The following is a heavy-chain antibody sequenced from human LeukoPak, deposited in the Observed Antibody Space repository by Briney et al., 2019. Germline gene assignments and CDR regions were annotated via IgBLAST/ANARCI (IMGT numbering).Heavy chain of an antibody. D-gene: IGHD3-10*01. CDR3: ARSSGVVRGIVIGMDV. V-gene: IGHV5-51*01. J-gene: IGHJ6*04. Sequence: LGESLKISCKGSGYSFTSYWIGWVRQMPGKGLEWMGIIYPGDSDTRYSPSFQGQVTISADKSISTAYLQWSSLKASDTAMYYCARSSGVVRGIVIGMDVWGKGTTVTVSP. CDR2: IYPGDSDT. CDR1: GYSFTSYW.